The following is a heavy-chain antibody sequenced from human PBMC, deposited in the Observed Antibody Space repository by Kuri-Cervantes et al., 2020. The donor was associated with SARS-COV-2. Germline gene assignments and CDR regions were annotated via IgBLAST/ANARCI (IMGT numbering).Heavy chain of an antibody. D-gene: IGHD2-2*02. CDR3: AKAFCSSTSCYTGNLDY. CDR1: GFTFSSYG. J-gene: IGHJ4*02. Sequence: GESLKISCAASGFTFSSYGMHWVRQAPGKGPEWVAVISYDGSNKYYADSVKGRFTISRDNSKNTLYLQMNSLRAEDTAVYYCAKAFCSSTSCYTGNLDYWGQGTLVTVSS. V-gene: IGHV3-30*18. CDR2: ISYDGSNK.